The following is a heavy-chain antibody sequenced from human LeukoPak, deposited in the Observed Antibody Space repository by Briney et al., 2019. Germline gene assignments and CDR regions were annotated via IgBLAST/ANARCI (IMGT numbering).Heavy chain of an antibody. CDR1: GGSISSYY. CDR3: ARIYCSSTSCYDHWDAFDI. CDR2: IYYSGST. V-gene: IGHV4-59*01. Sequence: SETLSLTCTVSGGSISSYYWSWIRQPRGKGLEWIGYIYYSGSTNYNPSLKSRVTISVDTSKNQFSLKLSSVTAADTAVYYCARIYCSSTSCYDHWDAFDIWGQGTMVTVSS. J-gene: IGHJ3*02. D-gene: IGHD2-2*01.